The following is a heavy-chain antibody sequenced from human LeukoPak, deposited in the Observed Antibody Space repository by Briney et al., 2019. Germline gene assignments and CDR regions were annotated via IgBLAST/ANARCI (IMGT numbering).Heavy chain of an antibody. D-gene: IGHD2-2*01. CDR3: ARPLEYQLQTNPLGIDV. CDR2: IIPIFGTA. V-gene: IGHV1-69*01. Sequence: SVKVSCKASGGTFSSYAISWVRQAPGQGLEWRGGIIPIFGTANYAQKFQGRVTITADESTSTAYMELSSLRSEDTAVYYCARPLEYQLQTNPLGIDVWGQGTTVTVSS. CDR1: GGTFSSYA. J-gene: IGHJ6*02.